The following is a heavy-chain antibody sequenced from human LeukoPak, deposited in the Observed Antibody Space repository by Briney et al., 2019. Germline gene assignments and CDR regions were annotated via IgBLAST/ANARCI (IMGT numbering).Heavy chain of an antibody. CDR2: IYYSGST. J-gene: IGHJ4*02. CDR3: ARSLYGDYEDNFDY. V-gene: IGHV4-59*01. CDR1: GGSLSSYY. Sequence: SETLSLTCTVSGGSLSSYYWSWIRQPPGKGLEWIGYIYYSGSTNYNPSLKSRVTISVDTSKNQFSLKLSSVTAADTAVYYCARSLYGDYEDNFDYWGQGTLVTVSS. D-gene: IGHD4-17*01.